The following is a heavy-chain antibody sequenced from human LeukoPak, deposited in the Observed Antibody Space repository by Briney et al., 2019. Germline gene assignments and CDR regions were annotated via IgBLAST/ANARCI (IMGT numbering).Heavy chain of an antibody. CDR3: ARGGGGEYYYYYYMDV. D-gene: IGHD3-16*01. J-gene: IGHJ6*03. V-gene: IGHV3-7*01. CDR2: IKKDGSEK. Sequence: GGSLRLSCAASGFTFSSYWMSWVRQAPGKGLEWVANIKKDGSEKYYVDSVKGRFTNSRDNAKNSLYLQMNSMRAEDTAVYYCARGGGGEYYYYYYMDVWGKGTTVTVSS. CDR1: GFTFSSYW.